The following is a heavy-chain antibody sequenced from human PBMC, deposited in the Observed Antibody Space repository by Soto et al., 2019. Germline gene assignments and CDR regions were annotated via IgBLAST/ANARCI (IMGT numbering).Heavy chain of an antibody. CDR2: INTYNGNT. V-gene: IGHV1-18*01. D-gene: IGHD3-16*01. CDR3: VMVDDYVTPSPQDV. Sequence: GASVKVSCKASGYTFTRYGIGWARQSPGQGLEWMGWINTYNGNTNYAQNVQGRVTLTTDTSTSTAYMELRRLRSKYTAIYFCVMVDDYVTPSPQDVWGQGTTVTVSS. CDR1: GYTFTRYG. J-gene: IGHJ6*02.